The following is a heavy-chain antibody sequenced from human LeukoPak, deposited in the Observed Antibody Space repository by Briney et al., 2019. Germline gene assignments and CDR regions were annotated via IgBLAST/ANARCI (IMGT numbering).Heavy chain of an antibody. CDR3: AFGPHQQWLLADY. V-gene: IGHV3-23*01. CDR2: ITGSGDST. J-gene: IGHJ4*02. Sequence: GGSLKLSCAVSGVSFSSYAVGWVRQTPGKGLQLVSTITGSGDSTFYADSVNGRFTVSRDNSKNTLYLQMSSLRADDTALYYCAFGPHQQWLLADYWGQGTLVTVSS. D-gene: IGHD6-19*01. CDR1: GVSFSSYA.